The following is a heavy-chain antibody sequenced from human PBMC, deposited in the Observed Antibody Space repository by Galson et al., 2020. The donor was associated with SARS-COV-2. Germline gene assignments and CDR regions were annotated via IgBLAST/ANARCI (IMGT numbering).Heavy chain of an antibody. CDR3: ARVEGYDSSGYYSDY. CDR2: IIPLLGIA. J-gene: IGHJ4*02. D-gene: IGHD3-22*01. Sequence: SVKVSCKASGGTFSSYAISWVRQAPGQGLEWMGGIIPLLGIANYAQKFQGRVTITADKSTSTAYKELSSLRSEDTAVYYCARVEGYDSSGYYSDYWGQGTLVTVSS. V-gene: IGHV1-69*10. CDR1: GGTFSSYA.